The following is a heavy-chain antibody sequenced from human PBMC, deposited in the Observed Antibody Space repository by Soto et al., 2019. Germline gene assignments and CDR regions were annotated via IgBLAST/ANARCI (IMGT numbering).Heavy chain of an antibody. Sequence: SVYAACETAACSLSVYVFWCAQLAQGQGLEWMGGIIPSFGTANYAQKFQGRGTSTAHKSTSTAYMELSILRSEDTAVYYCARFHLGRAARPPGHRYFELWVRGTLVPVSS. V-gene: IGHV1-69*06. D-gene: IGHD6-6*01. CDR1: ACSLSVYV. J-gene: IGHJ2*01. CDR3: ARFHLGRAARPPGHRYFEL. CDR2: IIPSFGTA.